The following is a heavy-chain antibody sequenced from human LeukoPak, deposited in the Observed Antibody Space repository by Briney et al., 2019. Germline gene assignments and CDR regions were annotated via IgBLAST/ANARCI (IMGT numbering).Heavy chain of an antibody. CDR2: IYYSGST. CDR3: ARHSTTTAALYAFDI. V-gene: IGHV4-59*05. Sequence: SETLSLTCTVSGGSISNYYWTWIRQPPGKGLEWIGSIYYSGSTYYNPSLKSRVTISVDTSKNQFSLKLSSVTAADTAVYYCARHSTTTAALYAFDIWGQGTMVTVSS. D-gene: IGHD6-13*01. J-gene: IGHJ3*02. CDR1: GGSISNYY.